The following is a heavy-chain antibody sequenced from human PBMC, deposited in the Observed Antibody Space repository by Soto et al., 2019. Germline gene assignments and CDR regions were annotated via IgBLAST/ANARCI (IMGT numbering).Heavy chain of an antibody. CDR2: ISGSGGST. V-gene: IGHV3-23*01. CDR1: GFTFSSYA. D-gene: IGHD3-3*01. Sequence: GGSLRLSCAASGFTFSSYAMSWVRQAPGKGLEWVSAISGSGGSTYYADSVKGRFTISRDNSKNTLYLQMNSLRAEDTAVYYCAKAELGVVIIRGGSLDYWGQGTLVTVS. J-gene: IGHJ4*02. CDR3: AKAELGVVIIRGGSLDY.